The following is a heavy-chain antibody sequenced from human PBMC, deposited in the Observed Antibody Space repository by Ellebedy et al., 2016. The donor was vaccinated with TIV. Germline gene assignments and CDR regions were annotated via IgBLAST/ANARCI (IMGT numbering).Heavy chain of an antibody. D-gene: IGHD5-12*01. Sequence: ASVKVSCKASGYTFTSYYMHWVRQAPGQGLEWMGWINPKSGGTKYAQKFQGRVTMTRDTSISTAYMELSRLRSDDTAVYYCARDNSGYEGTAFDIWGQGTMVTVSS. CDR2: INPKSGGT. CDR3: ARDNSGYEGTAFDI. V-gene: IGHV1-2*02. CDR1: GYTFTSYY. J-gene: IGHJ3*02.